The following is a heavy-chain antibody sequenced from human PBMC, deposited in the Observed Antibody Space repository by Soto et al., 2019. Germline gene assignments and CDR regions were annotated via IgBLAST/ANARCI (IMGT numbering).Heavy chain of an antibody. CDR3: AREGPADGLDI. CDR2: ISSSGSTK. J-gene: IGHJ3*02. Sequence: EGQLVESGGGLVQPGGSLRLSCAASGFTFSSFEMNWVRQAPGKGLECVSYISSSGSTKYYADSVKGRFTISRDNAKNSLFLKMNSLRAEDTAVYYCAREGPADGLDIWGQGTMVTVSS. V-gene: IGHV3-48*03. CDR1: GFTFSSFE.